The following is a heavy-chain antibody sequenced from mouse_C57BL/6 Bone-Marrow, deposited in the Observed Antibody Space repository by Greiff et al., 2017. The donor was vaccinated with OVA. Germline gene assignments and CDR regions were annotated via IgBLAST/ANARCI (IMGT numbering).Heavy chain of an antibody. J-gene: IGHJ2*01. CDR1: GYTFTDYE. D-gene: IGHD1-1*01. CDR3: TRGGGGSSSYYFDY. CDR2: IDPETGGT. V-gene: IGHV1-15*01. Sequence: QVQLQQSGAELVRPGASVTLSCKASGYTFTDYEMHWVKQTPVHGLEWIGAIDPETGGTAYNQKFKGKAILTADKSSSTAYMELRSLTSEDSAVYYCTRGGGGSSSYYFDYWGKGTTLTVSS.